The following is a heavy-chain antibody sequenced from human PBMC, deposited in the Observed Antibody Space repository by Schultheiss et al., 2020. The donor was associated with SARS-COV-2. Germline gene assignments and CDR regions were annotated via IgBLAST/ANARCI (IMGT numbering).Heavy chain of an antibody. D-gene: IGHD6-19*01. CDR1: GGSISSSSYY. J-gene: IGHJ4*02. Sequence: SETLSLTCTVSGGSISSSSYYWGWIRQPPGKGLEWIGSIYYSGSTYYNPSLKSRVTISVDTSKNQFSLKLSSVTAADTAVYYCATAPYTSGWFDYWGRGTLVTVSS. V-gene: IGHV4-39*07. CDR2: IYYSGST. CDR3: ATAPYTSGWFDY.